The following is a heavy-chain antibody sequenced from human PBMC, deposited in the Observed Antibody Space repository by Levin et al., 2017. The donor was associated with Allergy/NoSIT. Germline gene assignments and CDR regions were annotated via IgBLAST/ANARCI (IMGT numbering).Heavy chain of an antibody. CDR3: ARDNTFDI. J-gene: IGHJ3*02. CDR1: GFTFSSYN. Sequence: GGSLRLSCAASGFTFSSYNMNWIRQAPGKGLEWVSCITKSSNYIYYADSVKGRFTISRDNGKNALYLQMSGLRAEDTAVYYCARDNTFDIWGQGTMVNVSP. D-gene: IGHD2/OR15-2a*01. V-gene: IGHV3-21*01. CDR2: ITKSSNYI.